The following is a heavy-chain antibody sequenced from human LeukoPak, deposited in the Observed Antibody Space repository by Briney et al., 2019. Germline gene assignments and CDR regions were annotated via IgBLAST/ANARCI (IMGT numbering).Heavy chain of an antibody. CDR1: GGSFSGYY. CDR3: ARNDQGDYYYYYGMDV. CDR2: IYYSGST. D-gene: IGHD3-16*01. V-gene: IGHV4-34*01. Sequence: SETLSLTCAVYGGSFSGYYWSWIRQPPGKGLEWIGSIYYSGSTYYNPSLKSRVTISVDTSKNQFSLKLSSVTAADTAVYYCARNDQGDYYYYYGMDVWGQGTTVTVSS. J-gene: IGHJ6*02.